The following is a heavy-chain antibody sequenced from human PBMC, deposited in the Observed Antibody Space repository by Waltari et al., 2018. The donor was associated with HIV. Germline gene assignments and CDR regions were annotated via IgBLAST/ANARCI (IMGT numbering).Heavy chain of an antibody. V-gene: IGHV1-2*02. Sequence: QVQLLQSGAEVKKPGASVKVYCKASGYTFTAYYIHWVRQAPGQGLEWMGWVYPNTGDTNYAQKFQGRVTMARDASIRTVSMELSRLRSDDTAVYYCVRQMTFYDAFDIWGQGTLVTVSA. CDR3: VRQMTFYDAFDI. J-gene: IGHJ3*02. CDR2: VYPNTGDT. CDR1: GYTFTAYY.